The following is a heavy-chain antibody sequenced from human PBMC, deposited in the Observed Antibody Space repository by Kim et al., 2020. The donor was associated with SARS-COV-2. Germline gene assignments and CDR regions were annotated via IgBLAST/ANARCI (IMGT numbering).Heavy chain of an antibody. CDR2: IYYSGST. J-gene: IGHJ3*02. D-gene: IGHD3-22*01. CDR3: ARFAPYYYDSSGYYSNAFDI. CDR1: GGSISSSSYY. V-gene: IGHV4-39*01. Sequence: ETLSLTCTVSGGSISSSSYYWGWIRQPPGKGLEWIGSIYYSGSTYYNPSLKSRVTMSVDTSKNQFSLKLSSVTAADTAVYYCARFAPYYYDSSGYYSNAFDIWGQGTMVTVSS.